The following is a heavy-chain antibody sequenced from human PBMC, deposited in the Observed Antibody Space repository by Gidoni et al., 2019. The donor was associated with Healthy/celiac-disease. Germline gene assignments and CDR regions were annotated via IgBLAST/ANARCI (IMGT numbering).Heavy chain of an antibody. CDR1: GGSFSGYY. Sequence: QVQLQQWGAGLLKPSETLSLTCAVYGGSFSGYYWSWIRQPPGKGLEWIGETNHSGSTNYNPSLKSRVTISVDTSKNQFSLKLSSVTAADTAVYYCARGPPSYCGGDCYPFDYWGQGTLVTVSS. J-gene: IGHJ4*02. D-gene: IGHD2-21*02. CDR3: ARGPPSYCGGDCYPFDY. V-gene: IGHV4-34*01. CDR2: TNHSGST.